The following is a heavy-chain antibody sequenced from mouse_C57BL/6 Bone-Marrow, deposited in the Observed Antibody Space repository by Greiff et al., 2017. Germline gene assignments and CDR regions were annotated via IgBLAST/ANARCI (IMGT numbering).Heavy chain of an antibody. CDR1: GYTFTSYW. CDR3: ARLDTTVVDY. J-gene: IGHJ2*01. V-gene: IGHV1-64*01. D-gene: IGHD1-1*01. CDR2: IHPNSGST. Sequence: QVQLQQPGAELVKPGASVKLSCKASGYTFTSYWMHWVKQRPGQGLEWIGMIHPNSGSTNYNEKFKSKATLTVDKSSSTAYMQLSSLTSEDAAVYYCARLDTTVVDYWGQGTTLTVSS.